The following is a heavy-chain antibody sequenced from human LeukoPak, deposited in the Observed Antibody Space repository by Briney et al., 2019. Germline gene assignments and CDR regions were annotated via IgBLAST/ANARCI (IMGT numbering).Heavy chain of an antibody. Sequence: ASVNVSCKASGYTFTSYGISWVRQAPGQGLEWMGWISAYNGNTNYAQKLQGRVTMTTDTSTSTAYMELRSLRSDDTAVYYCARTYYDILTGYGFWFDPWGQGTLVTVSS. CDR3: ARTYYDILTGYGFWFDP. J-gene: IGHJ5*02. CDR2: ISAYNGNT. V-gene: IGHV1-18*01. D-gene: IGHD3-9*01. CDR1: GYTFTSYG.